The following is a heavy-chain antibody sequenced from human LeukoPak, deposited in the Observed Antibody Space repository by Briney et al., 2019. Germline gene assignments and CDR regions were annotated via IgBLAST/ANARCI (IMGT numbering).Heavy chain of an antibody. J-gene: IGHJ6*03. V-gene: IGHV3-23*01. CDR1: GFTFSSYG. CDR3: ARACSTVRYYYYYYMDV. Sequence: GGSLRLSCAASGFTFSSYGMSWVRQAPGKGLEWVSVISGSGGSTYYADSVKGRFTISRDNSKNTLYLQMNSLRAEDTALYYCARACSTVRYYYYYYMDVWGKGTTVTVSS. CDR2: ISGSGGST. D-gene: IGHD4-11*01.